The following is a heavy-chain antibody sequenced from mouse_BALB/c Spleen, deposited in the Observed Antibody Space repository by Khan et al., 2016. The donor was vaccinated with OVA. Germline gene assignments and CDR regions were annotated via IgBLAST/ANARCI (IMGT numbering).Heavy chain of an antibody. V-gene: IGHV14-3*02. D-gene: IGHD1-2*01. J-gene: IGHJ4*01. Sequence: VQLKQSGAEFVKPGAPVRLSCTASGFNIKDTYIHWVKQRPEQGLEWIGKIDPANGKTNYDPKFQGKATMTADTSSNTAYLHLSSLTSEDTVVYYCAHSLLLYAMDYWGHGTSVTVSS. CDR1: GFNIKDTY. CDR2: IDPANGKT. CDR3: AHSLLLYAMDY.